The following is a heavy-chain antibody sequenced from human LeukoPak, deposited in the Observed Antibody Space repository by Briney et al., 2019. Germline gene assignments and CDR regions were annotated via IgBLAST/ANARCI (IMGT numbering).Heavy chain of an antibody. J-gene: IGHJ4*02. CDR1: GYTFTSYY. Sequence: ASVKVSCKASGYTFTSYYMHWVRQAPGQGLEWMGWINPNSGGTNYAQKFQGRVTMTRDTSISTAYMELSRLRSDDTAVYYCARDSFQLRYSGYDFVDYWGQGTLVTVSS. CDR2: INPNSGGT. D-gene: IGHD5-12*01. CDR3: ARDSFQLRYSGYDFVDY. V-gene: IGHV1-2*02.